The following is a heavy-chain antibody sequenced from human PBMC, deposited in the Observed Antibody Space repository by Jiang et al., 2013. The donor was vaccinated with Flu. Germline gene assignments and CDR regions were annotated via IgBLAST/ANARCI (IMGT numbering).Heavy chain of an antibody. CDR2: INSAVGGTT. CDR3: ARALGPVQVERRTQNQMRFYYAMDV. CDR1: GFTFSSYW. V-gene: IGHV3-74*01. D-gene: IGHD1-1*01. Sequence: VQLVESGGGLVQPGGSLRLSCTTSGFTFSSYWMHWVRQVPGKGLVWLSRINSAVGGTTTYADSVKGRFTVSRDNAKHTLYLQMDSLRVEDTAVYFCARALGPVQVERRTQNQMRFYYAMDVWGQGTTVTV. J-gene: IGHJ6*02.